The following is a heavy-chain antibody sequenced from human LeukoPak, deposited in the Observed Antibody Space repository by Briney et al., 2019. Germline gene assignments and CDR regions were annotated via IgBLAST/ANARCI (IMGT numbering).Heavy chain of an antibody. Sequence: ASVKVSCKASGYTFTGYYMHWVRQAPGQGLEWMGRINPNSGGTNYAQKFQDRVTMTRDTSISTAYMELSRLRSEDTAVYYCARVATDGGTYYYYYMDVWGKGTTVTVSS. V-gene: IGHV1-2*06. CDR1: GYTFTGYY. CDR3: ARVATDGGTYYYYYMDV. CDR2: INPNSGGT. D-gene: IGHD2-15*01. J-gene: IGHJ6*03.